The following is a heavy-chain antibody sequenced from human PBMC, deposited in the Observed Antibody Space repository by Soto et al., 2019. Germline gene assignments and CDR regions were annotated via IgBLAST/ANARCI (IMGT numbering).Heavy chain of an antibody. J-gene: IGHJ5*02. D-gene: IGHD3-10*01. Sequence: SETLSLTCAVYGGSFSGYYWSWIRQPPGKGLEWIGEINHSGSTNYNPSLKSRVTISVDTSKNQFSLKLSSVTAADTAVYYCAREWKERFGELFGITNWFDPWGQGTLVTVSS. CDR1: GGSFSGYY. CDR2: INHSGST. CDR3: AREWKERFGELFGITNWFDP. V-gene: IGHV4-34*01.